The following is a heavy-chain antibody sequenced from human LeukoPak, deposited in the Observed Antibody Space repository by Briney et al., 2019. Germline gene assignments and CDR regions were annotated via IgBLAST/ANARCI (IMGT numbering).Heavy chain of an antibody. Sequence: RWASVTVSCKASGYTFTSYGISWVRQAPGQGLEWMGWISAYNGNTNYAQKLQGRVTMTTDTSTSTAYMELRSLRSDDTAVYYCARVHYDILTGYIFDPWGQGTLVTVSS. CDR1: GYTFTSYG. D-gene: IGHD3-9*01. CDR2: ISAYNGNT. CDR3: ARVHYDILTGYIFDP. V-gene: IGHV1-18*01. J-gene: IGHJ5*02.